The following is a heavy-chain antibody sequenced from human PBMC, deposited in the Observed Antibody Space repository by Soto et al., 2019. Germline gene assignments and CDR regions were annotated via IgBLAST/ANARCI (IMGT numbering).Heavy chain of an antibody. D-gene: IGHD3-9*01. CDR2: ISSNGANT. CDR1: GFTFDSPYSHG. J-gene: IGHJ5*01. CDR3: ARYFLGTFAS. Sequence: PGGSLRLSCAASGFTFDSPYSHGMSWVRQSPGKGPEWVSTISSNGANTHYAESVKGRFTISKDASRNTVHLHMNSLRAEDTAVYYCARYFLGTFASWGQVTMVTVSS. V-gene: IGHV3-23*01.